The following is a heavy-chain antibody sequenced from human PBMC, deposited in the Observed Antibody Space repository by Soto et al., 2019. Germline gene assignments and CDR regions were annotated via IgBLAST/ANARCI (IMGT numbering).Heavy chain of an antibody. Sequence: QVQLVESGGGVVQPGRSLRLSCAASGFTFRSYGMHCVRQAPGKGLEWVAVISYDGSNKYYADSVKGRFTISRDNSKNTLYLQMNSLRAEDTAVYYCAKGGGDYESGRFDPWGQGTLVTVSS. CDR3: AKGGGDYESGRFDP. V-gene: IGHV3-30*18. CDR2: ISYDGSNK. CDR1: GFTFRSYG. J-gene: IGHJ5*02. D-gene: IGHD4-17*01.